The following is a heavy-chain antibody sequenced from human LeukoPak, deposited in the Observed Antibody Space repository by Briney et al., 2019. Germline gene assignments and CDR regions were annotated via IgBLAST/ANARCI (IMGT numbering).Heavy chain of an antibody. J-gene: IGHJ4*02. V-gene: IGHV4-4*07. CDR1: GGSISSGY. Sequence: SETLSLTCTVSGGSISSGYWSWIRQPAGNGLEWIGRVFTGGSTNSNPFLRSRLTMSVDTSKNQFSLKLSSVTAADTAIYYCSRESGAFCPFGYWGQGTLVIVPS. D-gene: IGHD1-26*01. CDR2: VFTGGST. CDR3: SRESGAFCPFGY.